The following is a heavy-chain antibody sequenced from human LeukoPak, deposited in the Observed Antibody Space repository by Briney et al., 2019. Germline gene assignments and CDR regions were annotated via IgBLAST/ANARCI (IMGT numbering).Heavy chain of an antibody. CDR1: GGSFSGYY. CDR2: INHSGST. CDR3: SRGKRPRGYSYGYDYYYYYMDV. V-gene: IGHV4-34*01. J-gene: IGHJ6*03. Sequence: SETLSLTCAVYGGSFSGYYWGWIRQPPGKGLEWIEEINHSGSTNYNPSLKSRVTISVDTSKNQFSLKLSSVTAADTAVYYCSRGKRPRGYSYGYDYYYYYMDVWGKGTTVTVSS. D-gene: IGHD5-18*01.